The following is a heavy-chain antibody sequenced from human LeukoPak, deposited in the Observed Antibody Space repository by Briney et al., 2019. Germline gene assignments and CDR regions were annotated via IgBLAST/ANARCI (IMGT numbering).Heavy chain of an antibody. CDR2: IYPEDSDT. Sequence: GESLKISCKGSGYSFSNHWIGWVRQMPGKGLEWMGIIYPEDSDTRYSPSFQGQVTISVDKSISTAYLQWRSLKASDTAMYYCARQDGSGWDRIDYWGQGTLVTVSS. V-gene: IGHV5-51*01. CDR3: ARQDGSGWDRIDY. D-gene: IGHD6-19*01. J-gene: IGHJ4*02. CDR1: GYSFSNHW.